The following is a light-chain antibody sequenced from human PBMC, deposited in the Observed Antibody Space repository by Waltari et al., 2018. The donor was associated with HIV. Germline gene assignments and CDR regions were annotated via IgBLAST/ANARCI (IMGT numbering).Light chain of an antibody. CDR1: QGINSW. CDR2: AAS. J-gene: IGKJ1*01. V-gene: IGKV1-12*01. Sequence: DIQMTQSPSSVSASVGDRVTITCRASQGINSWLAWYQQRPGEPPTLLIYAASSLQSGVPSRFSGRGSGTDFTLTISSLQPEDFATYYCQQTDSFPRTFGQGTKVDIK. CDR3: QQTDSFPRT.